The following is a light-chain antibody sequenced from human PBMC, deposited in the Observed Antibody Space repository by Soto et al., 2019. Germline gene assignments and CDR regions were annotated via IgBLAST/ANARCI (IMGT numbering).Light chain of an antibody. CDR3: QHYNNWPPGRT. V-gene: IGKV3-15*01. Sequence: EIVMTQSPATLSVSPGERATLSCRASQSVSSNLAWYQQKPGQAPRLLIYGASTRATGIPARFSGSGSGTEFTLTISSLQSEDSALYDCQHYNNWPPGRTFGQGTKVEIK. J-gene: IGKJ1*01. CDR2: GAS. CDR1: QSVSSN.